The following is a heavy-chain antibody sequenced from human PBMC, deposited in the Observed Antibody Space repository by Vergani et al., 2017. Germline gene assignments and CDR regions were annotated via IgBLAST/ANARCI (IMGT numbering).Heavy chain of an antibody. V-gene: IGHV1-18*01. CDR3: ARGWLYYDSSGSNVYYGMDV. J-gene: IGHJ6*02. Sequence: QVQLVQSGAEVKKPGASVKVSCKASGYTFTSYGISWVRQAPGQGLEWMGWISAYNGNTNYAQKLQGRVTMTTDTSTSTAYMELRCMRSDDTAVYCCARGWLYYDSSGSNVYYGMDVWGQGTTVTVSS. D-gene: IGHD3-22*01. CDR1: GYTFTSYG. CDR2: ISAYNGNT.